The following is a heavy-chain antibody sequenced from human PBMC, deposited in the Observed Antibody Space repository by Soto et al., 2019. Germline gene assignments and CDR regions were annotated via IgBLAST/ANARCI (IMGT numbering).Heavy chain of an antibody. J-gene: IGHJ5*02. CDR3: AREFFGAGNWFDP. CDR2: TYYSGST. D-gene: IGHD3-3*01. Sequence: QVQLQESGPGLVKPSETLSLTCTVSGGSISSYYWSWIRQPPGKGLEWIGYTYYSGSTNYNPSLKRRVTISVDTSTNQFSLKLSFVTAADTPVYYCAREFFGAGNWFDPWGQGALGSVSS. V-gene: IGHV4-59*01. CDR1: GGSISSYY.